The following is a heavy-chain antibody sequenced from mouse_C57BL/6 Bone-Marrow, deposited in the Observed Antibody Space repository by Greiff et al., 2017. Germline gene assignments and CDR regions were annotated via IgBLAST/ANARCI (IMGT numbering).Heavy chain of an antibody. V-gene: IGHV1-59*01. D-gene: IGHD1-1*01. Sequence: QVQLKQPGAELVRPGTSVKLSCKASGYTFTSYWMHWVKQRPGQGLEWIGVIDPSDSYTNYNQKFKGKATLTVDTSSSTAYMQLSSLTSEDSAVXYCARWENTTVEYYAMDYWGQGTSVTVSS. J-gene: IGHJ4*01. CDR2: IDPSDSYT. CDR1: GYTFTSYW. CDR3: ARWENTTVEYYAMDY.